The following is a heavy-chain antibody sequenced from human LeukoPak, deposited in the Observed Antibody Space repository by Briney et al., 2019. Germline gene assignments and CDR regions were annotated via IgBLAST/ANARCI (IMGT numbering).Heavy chain of an antibody. CDR1: GFIFSNYG. CDR2: IRHDGSNK. V-gene: IGHV3-30*02. CDR3: AKDRWLQGYFDY. Sequence: GGSLRLSCTTSGFIFSNYGMHWVRQAPGKGLEWVAFIRHDGSNKYYADSVKGRCTISRDNTKKTVYLQMNSLRTEDTAVYYCAKDRWLQGYFDYWGQGTLVTVSS. D-gene: IGHD5-24*01. J-gene: IGHJ4*02.